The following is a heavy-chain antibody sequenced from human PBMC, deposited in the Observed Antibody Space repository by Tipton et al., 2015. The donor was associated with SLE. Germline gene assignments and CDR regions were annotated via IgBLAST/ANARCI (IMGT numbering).Heavy chain of an antibody. D-gene: IGHD2-2*01. Sequence: SLRLSCAASGFTFSSYGMHWVRQAPGKGLEWVAVISYDGSNKYYADSVKGRFTISRDNSKNTLYLQMNSLRAEDTAVYYCAKAEGGYCSSTSCHALDYWGQGTLVTVSS. J-gene: IGHJ4*02. CDR2: ISYDGSNK. CDR1: GFTFSSYG. V-gene: IGHV3-30*18. CDR3: AKAEGGYCSSTSCHALDY.